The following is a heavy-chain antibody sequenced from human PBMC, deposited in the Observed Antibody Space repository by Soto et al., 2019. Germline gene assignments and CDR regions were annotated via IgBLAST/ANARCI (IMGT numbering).Heavy chain of an antibody. V-gene: IGHV1-2*04. J-gene: IGHJ6*02. CDR1: GYSFTDYH. Sequence: ASVKVSCQASGYSFTDYHIHWVRQAPGQGLEWLGRINPKSGGTSTAQKFQGWVTMTTDTSISTASMELTRLTSDDTAIYYCARGDSTDCSNGVCSFFYNHDMDVWGQGTTVTVSS. D-gene: IGHD2-8*01. CDR3: ARGDSTDCSNGVCSFFYNHDMDV. CDR2: INPKSGGT.